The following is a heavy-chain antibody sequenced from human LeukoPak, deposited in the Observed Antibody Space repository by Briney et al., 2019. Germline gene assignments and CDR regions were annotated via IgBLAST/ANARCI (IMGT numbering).Heavy chain of an antibody. CDR3: AREGSAYGMDV. CDR1: GGSISSSSYY. D-gene: IGHD2-15*01. Sequence: SETLSLTCTVSGGSISSSSYYWGWIRQPPGKGLEWIGSIYYSGSTYYNPSLKSRVTISVDTSKNQFSLKLSSVTAADTAVYYCAREGSAYGMDVWGQGTTVTVSS. J-gene: IGHJ6*02. CDR2: IYYSGST. V-gene: IGHV4-39*07.